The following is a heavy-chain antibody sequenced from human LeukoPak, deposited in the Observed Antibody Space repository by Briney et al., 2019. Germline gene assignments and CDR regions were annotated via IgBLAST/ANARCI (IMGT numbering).Heavy chain of an antibody. D-gene: IGHD6-19*01. J-gene: IGHJ4*02. CDR1: GGSIISSSYY. V-gene: IGHV4-39*01. Sequence: TLSLTSSVSGGSIISSSYYWGGIRQPPGKELEGIGRIYYCGSTYYNPSLKSRFTISVDTSKNQFSLKVSSVPAADTAVYYCPGHRLPTEYSSVDYWGQGTLVTASS. CDR3: PGHRLPTEYSSVDY. CDR2: IYYCGST.